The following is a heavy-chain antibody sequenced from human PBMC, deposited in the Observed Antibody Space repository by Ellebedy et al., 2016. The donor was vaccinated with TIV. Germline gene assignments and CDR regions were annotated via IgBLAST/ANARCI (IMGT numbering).Heavy chain of an antibody. D-gene: IGHD1-26*01. V-gene: IGHV3-23*01. CDR2: ITTGGRDT. Sequence: GESLKISXTASGFTFSHFAMTWVRQAPGKGLEWVSTITTGGRDTYYADSVEGRFTISRDDSNNTLFLNLNSLRAEDTAVYYCAKDRMGVRHWYFDLWGRGTLVTVSS. CDR1: GFTFSHFA. J-gene: IGHJ2*01. CDR3: AKDRMGVRHWYFDL.